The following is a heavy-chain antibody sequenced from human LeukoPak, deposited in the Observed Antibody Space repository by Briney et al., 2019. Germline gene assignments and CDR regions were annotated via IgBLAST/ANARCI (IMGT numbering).Heavy chain of an antibody. Sequence: PSETLSLTCTVSGGSISSGGYYWSWIRQPPGKGLEWIGYIYHSGSTYYNPSLKSRVTISVDTSKNQFSLKLSSVTAADTAVYYCARHGEIPIAAAGTYYYYMDVWGKGTTVTVSS. CDR2: IYHSGST. CDR3: ARHGEIPIAAAGTYYYYMDV. D-gene: IGHD6-13*01. J-gene: IGHJ6*03. V-gene: IGHV4-30-2*02. CDR1: GGSISSGGYY.